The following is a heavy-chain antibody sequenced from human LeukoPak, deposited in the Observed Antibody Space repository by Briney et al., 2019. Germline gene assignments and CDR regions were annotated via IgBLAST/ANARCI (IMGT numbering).Heavy chain of an antibody. CDR1: GFTFSSYW. V-gene: IGHV3-7*01. Sequence: GGSLRLSCAASGFTFSSYWMSWVRQAPGKGLEWVANIKQDGSEKYYVDSVKGRFTISRDNSKNTLYLQMNSLRAEDTAVYYCARAASSGSYYASVLGYWGQGTLVTVSS. D-gene: IGHD1-26*01. CDR3: ARAASSGSYYASVLGY. CDR2: IKQDGSEK. J-gene: IGHJ4*02.